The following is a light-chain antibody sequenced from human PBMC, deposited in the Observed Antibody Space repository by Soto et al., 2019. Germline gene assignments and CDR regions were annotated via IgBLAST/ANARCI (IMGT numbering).Light chain of an antibody. V-gene: IGKV1D-13*01. Sequence: IQMTQSPSSLSASVGDRVTITCRASQSISSYLNWYQQKPGTAPKVLIYHASNLQSGVPSRFSGSGSGTDFTLTISSLQPEDFAIYFCQQLKNYPITFGQGTRLEIK. CDR3: QQLKNYPIT. CDR1: QSISSY. J-gene: IGKJ5*01. CDR2: HAS.